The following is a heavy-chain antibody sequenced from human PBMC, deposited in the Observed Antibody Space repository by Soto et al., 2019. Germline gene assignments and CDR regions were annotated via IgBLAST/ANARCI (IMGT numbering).Heavy chain of an antibody. CDR2: INPNGGST. CDR1: GYTFTNYY. J-gene: IGHJ4*02. Sequence: QVQLMQSGAEVKKPGASVRVSCKASGYTFTNYYVHWVRQAPGQGLEWMGFINPNGGSTTYEQKFQGRFTVTTDTSTRTVYMQLSSLRSEDTAVFYCARSAPYDYWGQGTLVTVSS. V-gene: IGHV1-46*01. CDR3: ARSAPYDY.